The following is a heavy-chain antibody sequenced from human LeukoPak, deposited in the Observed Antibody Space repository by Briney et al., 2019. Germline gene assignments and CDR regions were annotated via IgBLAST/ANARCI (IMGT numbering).Heavy chain of an antibody. CDR1: GFTFSSYA. D-gene: IGHD4-17*01. Sequence: GGSLRLSCAASGFTFSSYAMSWVRQAPGKGLEWVSAISGSGGSTYYADSVKGRFTISRDNSKNTLYLQMNSLRAEDTAVYYCANVDLQGDYLKWGQGTLVTVSS. CDR2: ISGSGGST. J-gene: IGHJ4*02. V-gene: IGHV3-23*01. CDR3: ANVDLQGDYLK.